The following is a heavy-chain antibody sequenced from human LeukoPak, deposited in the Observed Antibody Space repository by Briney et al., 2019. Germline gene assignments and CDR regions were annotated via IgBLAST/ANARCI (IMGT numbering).Heavy chain of an antibody. CDR2: INHSGST. D-gene: IGHD1-26*01. CDR1: GGSFSGYY. V-gene: IGHV4-34*01. J-gene: IGHJ4*02. Sequence: SETLSLTCAVYGGSFSGYYWSWIRQPPGKGLEWIGEINHSGSTNYNPSLKSRVTISVDTSENQFSLKLSSVTAADTAVYYCATSQGSYYLGYWGQGTLVTVSS. CDR3: ATSQGSYYLGY.